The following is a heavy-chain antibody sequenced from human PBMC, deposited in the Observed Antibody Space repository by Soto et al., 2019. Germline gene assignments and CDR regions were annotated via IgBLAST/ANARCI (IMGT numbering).Heavy chain of an antibody. D-gene: IGHD3-10*01. Sequence: GSLRLSCAASGFTFSGSAMHWVRQASGKGLEWVGRIRSKPNSYATAYAASVKGRFTISRDDSKNTAYLQMNSLKTEDTAVYYCCAIRGGQPDYWGQGTLVTVSS. CDR3: CAIRGGQPDY. J-gene: IGHJ4*02. V-gene: IGHV3-73*01. CDR1: GFTFSGSA. CDR2: IRSKPNSYAT.